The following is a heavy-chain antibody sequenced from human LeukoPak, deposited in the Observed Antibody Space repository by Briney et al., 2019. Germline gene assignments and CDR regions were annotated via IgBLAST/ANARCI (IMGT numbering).Heavy chain of an antibody. CDR2: IKQDGGEI. J-gene: IGHJ5*02. Sequence: GGSLRLSCAASGFPFSSYWMSWVRQAPGKGLEWVANIKQDGGEIFYVDSVKGRFTISRDNAKNSLCLQMNSLRAEDTAVYYCVAHGAHSAWFDPWGQGTPVTVSS. CDR3: VAHGAHSAWFDP. D-gene: IGHD3-10*01. V-gene: IGHV3-7*01. CDR1: GFPFSSYW.